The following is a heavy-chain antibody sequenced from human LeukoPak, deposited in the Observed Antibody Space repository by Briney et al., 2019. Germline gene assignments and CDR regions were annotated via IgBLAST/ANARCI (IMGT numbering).Heavy chain of an antibody. J-gene: IGHJ4*02. V-gene: IGHV3-48*02. CDR1: GFTFSVYG. CDR3: ARCTGASQSPKDY. CDR2: ISTSSVSM. Sequence: PGGSLRLSCAASGFTFSVYGMTWVRQAPGKGLEWVSYISTSSVSMYYADSVRGRFTISRDNAKNSLYPQMNSLRDEDTAVYYCARCTGASQSPKDYWGQGTLVTVSS. D-gene: IGHD1-26*01.